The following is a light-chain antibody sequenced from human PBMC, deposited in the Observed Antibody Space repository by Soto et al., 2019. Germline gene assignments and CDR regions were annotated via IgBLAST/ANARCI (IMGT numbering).Light chain of an antibody. V-gene: IGLV2-23*01. CDR3: CSCGRSGKVV. J-gene: IGLJ1*01. CDR1: STDVGSYNL. CDR2: EGN. Sequence: QSALTQPASVSGSPGQSITISCTGTSTDVGSYNLVPWYQRHPGKAPKLIIFEGNQRPSGVSNRFSGSKSASTASLTISGLQAEDESDYYCCSCGRSGKVVFGAGTKVTVL.